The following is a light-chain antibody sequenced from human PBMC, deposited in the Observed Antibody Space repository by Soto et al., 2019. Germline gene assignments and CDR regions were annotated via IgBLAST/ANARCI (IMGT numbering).Light chain of an antibody. CDR3: QQYGSSLWT. CDR2: GAS. J-gene: IGKJ1*01. V-gene: IGKV3-20*01. Sequence: IVLTQSPGTLSLSPGERATLSCRASQSVSSSYLAWYQQKPGQAPRVLIYGASSRATGIPDRFSGSGSGTDVTLTISRLEPEDFAVYYCQQYGSSLWTFGQGTKVDIK. CDR1: QSVSSSY.